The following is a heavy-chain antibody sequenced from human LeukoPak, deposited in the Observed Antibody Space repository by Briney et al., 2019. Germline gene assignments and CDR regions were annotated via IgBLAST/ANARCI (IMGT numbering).Heavy chain of an antibody. CDR1: GYTFTSYY. Sequence: ASVKVSCKASGYTFTSYYMHWVRQAPGQGLEWMGIINPSGGSTSYAQKFQGRVTMTRDMSTSTVYMELSSLRSEDTAVHYCARDVGYNCSSTSCYTGWFDPWGQGTLLTVSS. CDR2: INPSGGST. D-gene: IGHD2-2*02. V-gene: IGHV1-46*01. CDR3: ARDVGYNCSSTSCYTGWFDP. J-gene: IGHJ5*02.